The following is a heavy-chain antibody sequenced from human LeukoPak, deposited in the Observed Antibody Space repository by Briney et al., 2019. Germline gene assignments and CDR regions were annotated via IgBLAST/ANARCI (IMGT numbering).Heavy chain of an antibody. D-gene: IGHD6-13*01. CDR3: AKGREGSSWHLGWFDP. Sequence: PGGSLRLSCAASGFTFSGYAMSWVRQAPGKGLEWVSSISSSSSYIYYADSVKGRFTISRDNAKNSLYLQMNSLRAEDTAVYYCAKGREGSSWHLGWFDPWGQGTLVTVPS. V-gene: IGHV3-21*01. CDR1: GFTFSGYA. J-gene: IGHJ5*02. CDR2: ISSSSSYI.